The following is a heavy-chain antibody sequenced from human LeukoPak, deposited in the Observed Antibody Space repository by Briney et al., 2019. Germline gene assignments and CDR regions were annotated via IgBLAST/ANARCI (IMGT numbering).Heavy chain of an antibody. CDR1: GYPLTELS. Sequence: ASVKVSCKVSGYPLTELSMHWVRQAPGKGLEWMGGFDPEDGETIYAQKFQGRVTMTEDTSTDTAYMELSSLRSEDTAVYYCATEGTWYSSGWTGWFDPWGQGTLVTVSS. CDR2: FDPEDGET. CDR3: ATEGTWYSSGWTGWFDP. V-gene: IGHV1-24*01. J-gene: IGHJ5*02. D-gene: IGHD6-19*01.